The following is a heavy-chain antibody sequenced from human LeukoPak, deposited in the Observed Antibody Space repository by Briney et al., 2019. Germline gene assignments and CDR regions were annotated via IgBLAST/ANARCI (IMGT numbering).Heavy chain of an antibody. CDR2: ISYDGRNK. D-gene: IGHD2-2*01. Sequence: GRSLRLSCAASGFTFNNYGMHWVRQAPGKGLEWVAVISYDGRNKHYPDSVKGRFTISRDISTDTLWLQMDSLRTEDTAVYYCAKGPLRGTAAAIDYWGQGTLVTVSS. J-gene: IGHJ4*02. V-gene: IGHV3-30*18. CDR1: GFTFNNYG. CDR3: AKGPLRGTAAAIDY.